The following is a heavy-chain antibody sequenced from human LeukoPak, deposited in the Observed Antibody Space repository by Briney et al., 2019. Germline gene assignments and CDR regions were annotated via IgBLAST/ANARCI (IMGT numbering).Heavy chain of an antibody. D-gene: IGHD5-12*01. CDR2: IYSSGST. CDR1: GGSINSGTYY. Sequence: SQTLSLTRTVSGGSINSGTYYWGWIRPPAGKGVEWFGRIYSSGSTNYNSSLKSRVTISVDMSKNQFSLKLSSVSAADTAVYYCARDLLHRGYAFDIWGQGTMVTVSS. V-gene: IGHV4-61*02. CDR3: ARDLLHRGYAFDI. J-gene: IGHJ3*02.